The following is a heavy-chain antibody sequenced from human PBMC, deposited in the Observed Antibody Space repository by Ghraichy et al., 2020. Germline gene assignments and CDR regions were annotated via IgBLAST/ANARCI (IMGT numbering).Heavy chain of an antibody. CDR2: IYYSGSI. D-gene: IGHD5-12*01. J-gene: IGHJ2*01. CDR3: ASVIGGIYWYFDL. CDR1: GASFTNNY. Sequence: LSCTVSGASFTNNYWSWIRQPPGRGLEWIGFIYYSGSINYNPSLKSRVSISLDKSKNQFSLKLNSVTAADTAVYYCASVIGGIYWYFDLWGRGTLVTVSS. V-gene: IGHV4-59*01.